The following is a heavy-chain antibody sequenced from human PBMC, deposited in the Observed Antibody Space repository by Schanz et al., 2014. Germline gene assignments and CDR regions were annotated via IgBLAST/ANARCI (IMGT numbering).Heavy chain of an antibody. CDR2: INPSGGGT. J-gene: IGHJ5*02. V-gene: IGHV1-46*01. D-gene: IGHD3-22*01. CDR3: AREVGLYDRGWFDP. Sequence: QVQLVQSGAEVKKPGASVKVSCKASGYTFTSDSMHWVRQAPGQGLEWMGIINPSGGGTSYALRFQDRVTVTRDTSTDTAYLELTSLRSEDTAVYYCAREVGLYDRGWFDPWGQGTLVTVSS. CDR1: GYTFTSDS.